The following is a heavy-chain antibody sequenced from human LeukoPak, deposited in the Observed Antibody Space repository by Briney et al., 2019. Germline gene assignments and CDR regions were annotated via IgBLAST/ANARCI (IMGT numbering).Heavy chain of an antibody. D-gene: IGHD6-19*01. CDR2: ISFDGSIT. J-gene: IGHJ4*02. CDR3: AKDSSSRGWYFEH. CDR1: GFSFSYYG. V-gene: IGHV3-30*18. Sequence: GGSLRLSYAASGFSFSYYGMHWVRQAPGKGLEWVSFISFDGSITYNADSVKGRLTISRGNSKNTVYLQMNRLRAEDTAVYFCAKDSSSRGWYFEHWGQGTLVTVSS.